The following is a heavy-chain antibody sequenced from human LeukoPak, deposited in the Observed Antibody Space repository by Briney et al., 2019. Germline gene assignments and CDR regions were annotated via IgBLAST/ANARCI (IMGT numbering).Heavy chain of an antibody. CDR2: ISGSGGST. CDR3: AKETNHYYDSSGYIDY. CDR1: GFTFSIYA. D-gene: IGHD3-22*01. J-gene: IGHJ4*02. Sequence: GGSLRLSRAASGFTFSIYAMSWVRQAPGKGLEWVSAISGSGGSTYYADSVKGRFTISRDNSKNTLYLQMNSLRAEDTAVYYCAKETNHYYDSSGYIDYWGQGTLVTVSS. V-gene: IGHV3-23*01.